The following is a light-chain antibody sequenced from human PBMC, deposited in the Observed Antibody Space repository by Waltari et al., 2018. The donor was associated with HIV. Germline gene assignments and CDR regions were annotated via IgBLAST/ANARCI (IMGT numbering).Light chain of an antibody. Sequence: QAVLTQPSSLSASPGASASLTCTLRSGIDVGTYKIYWYQQKPGSPPQYLLRYKSDSDKQHGSGVPSRFSGSKDASANAGILLISGLQSEDEADYYCMIWHGSAWVFGGGTKLTVL. V-gene: IGLV5-45*03. CDR3: MIWHGSAWV. CDR1: SGIDVGTYK. J-gene: IGLJ3*02. CDR2: YKSDSDK.